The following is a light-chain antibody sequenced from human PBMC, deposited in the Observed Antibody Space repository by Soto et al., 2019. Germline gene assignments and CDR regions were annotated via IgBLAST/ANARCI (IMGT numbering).Light chain of an antibody. Sequence: DIVMTQSPDSLAVSLGERATINCKSSQSVLYSSNNRDSLAWHQQKPGLSPKLLIYWASIRASGVPDRFSGGGSGTDFTLTISSLQAEDVAVYYCQQYYSTMYTFGQGTKLEIK. J-gene: IGKJ2*01. CDR2: WAS. V-gene: IGKV4-1*01. CDR3: QQYYSTMYT. CDR1: QSVLYSSNNRDS.